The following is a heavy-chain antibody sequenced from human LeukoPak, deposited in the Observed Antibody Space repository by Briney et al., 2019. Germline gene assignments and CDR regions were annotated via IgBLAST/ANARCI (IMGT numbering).Heavy chain of an antibody. CDR1: GFTFGDYG. V-gene: IGHV3-33*01. J-gene: IGHJ4*02. D-gene: IGHD2-2*01. CDR2: IWYDGSDK. CDR3: ARDDLTVPVAKFDY. Sequence: QPGRSLRLSCAASGFTFGDYGMHWVRQAPGKGLEWVAVIWYDGSDKYYVDSVKGRFTISRDNSKNTLYLQMNSLRTEDTAVYYCARDDLTVPVAKFDYWGQGTLVTVSS.